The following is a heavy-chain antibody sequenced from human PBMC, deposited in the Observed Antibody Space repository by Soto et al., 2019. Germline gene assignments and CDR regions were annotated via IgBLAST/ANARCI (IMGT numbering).Heavy chain of an antibody. J-gene: IGHJ4*02. D-gene: IGHD6-13*01. CDR2: ICYSGST. CDR3: ASYSSSWTEFAY. Sequence: SETLSLTCTVSGGSISSYYWSWIRQPPGKGLEWIGYICYSGSTNYNPSLKSRVTISVDTSKNQFSLKLSSVTAADTAVYYCASYSSSWTEFAYWGQGTLVTVSS. CDR1: GGSISSYY. V-gene: IGHV4-59*01.